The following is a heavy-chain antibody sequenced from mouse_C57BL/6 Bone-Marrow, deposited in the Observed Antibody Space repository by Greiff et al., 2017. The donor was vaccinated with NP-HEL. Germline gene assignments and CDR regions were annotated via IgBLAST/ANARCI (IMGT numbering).Heavy chain of an antibody. V-gene: IGHV1-81*01. Sequence: QVQLKQSGAELARPGASVKLSCKASGYTFTSYGISWVKQRTGQGLEWIGEIYPRSGNTYYNEKFKGKATLTADKSSSTAYMELRSLTSEDSAVYFCGRAPIYYYGSSYLGGAYWGQGTLVTVSA. J-gene: IGHJ3*01. CDR2: IYPRSGNT. CDR1: GYTFTSYG. D-gene: IGHD1-1*01. CDR3: GRAPIYYYGSSYLGGAY.